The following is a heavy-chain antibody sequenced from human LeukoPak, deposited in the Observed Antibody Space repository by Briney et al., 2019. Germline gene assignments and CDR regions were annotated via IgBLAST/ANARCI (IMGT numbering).Heavy chain of an antibody. CDR1: GFSFSTYW. V-gene: IGHV3-74*01. J-gene: IGHJ4*02. CDR2: INTDGRST. Sequence: GGSLRLSFAASGFSFSTYWIHWVRQAPGKGLVWVSRINTDGRSTSYADSVKGRFTISRDNAKNTLYLQMNSLRAEDTALYYCASQAYSTSPSIGYWGQGTLVTVSS. CDR3: ASQAYSTSPSIGY. D-gene: IGHD6-13*01.